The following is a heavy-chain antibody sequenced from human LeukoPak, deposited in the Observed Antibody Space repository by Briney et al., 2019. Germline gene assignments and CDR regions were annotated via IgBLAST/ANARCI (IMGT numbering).Heavy chain of an antibody. CDR2: MSYDGSVK. D-gene: IGHD3-3*01. CDR1: GFTFGLHG. Sequence: GGSLGLSCVASGFTFGLHGMHWVRQAPGKGLEWVALMSYDGSVKDYGDSVKGRFTVSRDNSKNTLSLQMNSLRVEDTAVYYCASNWNLDYWGQGTLVTVS. J-gene: IGHJ4*02. V-gene: IGHV3-30*03. CDR3: ASNWNLDY.